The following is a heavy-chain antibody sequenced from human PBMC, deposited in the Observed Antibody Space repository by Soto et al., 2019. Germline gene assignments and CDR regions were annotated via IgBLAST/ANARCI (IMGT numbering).Heavy chain of an antibody. CDR1: GGSIRNVY. Sequence: SETLSLTCSVSGGSIRNVYWSWIRQSPGKRLEWIGFIFHSGNAKYNPSLKSRVTMSIDTSRNQISLSLDSVTAADTAIYFCARAHAPTLPFDSWGQGXLVTVYS. V-gene: IGHV4-59*01. CDR3: ARAHAPTLPFDS. D-gene: IGHD2-15*01. CDR2: IFHSGNA. J-gene: IGHJ4*01.